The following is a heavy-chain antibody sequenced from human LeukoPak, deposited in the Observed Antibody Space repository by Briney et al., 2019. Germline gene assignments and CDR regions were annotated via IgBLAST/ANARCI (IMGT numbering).Heavy chain of an antibody. V-gene: IGHV4-59*08. CDR2: IYYTGST. D-gene: IGHD6-6*01. Sequence: SETLSVTCTGSGGSISRYYWSWIRQPPRKRLEWIGYIYYTGSTNSNPSLKSPVTISVDTSKNQFSLKLSKVTAADTAVYYCARRGVAARQNWFDPWGQGTLVTVSS. CDR3: ARRGVAARQNWFDP. CDR1: GGSISRYY. J-gene: IGHJ5*02.